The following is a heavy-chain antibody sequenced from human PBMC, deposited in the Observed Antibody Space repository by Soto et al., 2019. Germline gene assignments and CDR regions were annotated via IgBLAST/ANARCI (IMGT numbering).Heavy chain of an antibody. CDR2: ISYDGSNK. Sequence: GGSLRLSCAASGFTFSSYGMHWVRQAPGKGLEWVAVISYDGSNKYYADSVKGRFTISRDNSKNTLYLQMNSLRAEDTAVYYCAKDDYKGLFDYWGQGTLVTVSS. CDR1: GFTFSSYG. V-gene: IGHV3-30*18. CDR3: AKDDYKGLFDY. D-gene: IGHD4-4*01. J-gene: IGHJ4*02.